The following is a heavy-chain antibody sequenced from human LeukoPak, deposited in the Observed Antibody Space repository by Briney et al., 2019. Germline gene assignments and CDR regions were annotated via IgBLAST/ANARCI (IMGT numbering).Heavy chain of an antibody. J-gene: IGHJ1*01. CDR2: ISSASTDI. V-gene: IGHV3-21*04. CDR1: GFTFSIYT. CDR3: AKDLPYYYDSSGLVQH. Sequence: GGSLRLSCAATGFTFSIYTIIWVRQAPGKGLEWVSSISSASTDIDYADSAKGRFTISRDNAKNSLYLHMNSLRAEDTAVYYCAKDLPYYYDSSGLVQHWGQGTLVTVSS. D-gene: IGHD3-22*01.